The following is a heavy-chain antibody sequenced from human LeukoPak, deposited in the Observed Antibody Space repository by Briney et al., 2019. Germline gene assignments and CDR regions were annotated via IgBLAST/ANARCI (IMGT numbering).Heavy chain of an antibody. Sequence: GGSLRLSCAASGFTFSSYSMNWVRQAPGKGLEWVSYISSSSSTIYYADSVKGRFTISRDNAKNSLYPQMNSLRAEDTAVYYCASSRPLLSWGQGTLVTVSS. J-gene: IGHJ4*02. V-gene: IGHV3-48*04. D-gene: IGHD2-15*01. CDR1: GFTFSSYS. CDR3: ASSRPLLS. CDR2: ISSSSSTI.